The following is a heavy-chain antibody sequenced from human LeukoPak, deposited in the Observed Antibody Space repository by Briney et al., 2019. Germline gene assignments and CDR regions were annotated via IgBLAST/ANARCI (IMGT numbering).Heavy chain of an antibody. CDR3: ARDRDIVVVPAAADAFDI. CDR1: GFTFSDYY. CDR2: ISSSGSTI. V-gene: IGHV3-11*04. Sequence: RAGGSLRLSCAASGFTFSDYYMSWIRQAPGKGLEWVSYISSSGSTIYYADSVKGRFTISRDNAKNSLYLQMNSLRAEDTAVYYCARDRDIVVVPAAADAFDIWGQGTMVTVSS. D-gene: IGHD2-2*01. J-gene: IGHJ3*02.